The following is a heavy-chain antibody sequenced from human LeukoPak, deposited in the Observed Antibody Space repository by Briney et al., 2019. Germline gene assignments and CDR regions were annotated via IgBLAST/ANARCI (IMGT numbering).Heavy chain of an antibody. CDR3: ARESSTSMTYYMDV. Sequence: GGSLRLSCAASGFTFSSYSMNWVRQAPGKGLEWVSYISSSSSTIYYADSVKGRFTISRDNAKNSLYLQMSSLRAEDTAVYYCARESSTSMTYYMDVWGKGTTVTVSS. CDR1: GFTFSSYS. D-gene: IGHD2-2*01. V-gene: IGHV3-48*04. CDR2: ISSSSSTI. J-gene: IGHJ6*03.